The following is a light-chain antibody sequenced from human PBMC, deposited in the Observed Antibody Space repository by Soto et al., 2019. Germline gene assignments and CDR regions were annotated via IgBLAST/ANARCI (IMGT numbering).Light chain of an antibody. Sequence: EIVLTQSPGTLSLSPGERATLSCRASRSVSSSYLAWYQQKPGQAPRLLIYGASSRATGIPDRFSGSGSGTDFTLTISRLEPEDFAVYYCQQYGSSSITFGQGTRLEIK. CDR3: QQYGSSSIT. V-gene: IGKV3-20*01. J-gene: IGKJ5*01. CDR1: RSVSSSY. CDR2: GAS.